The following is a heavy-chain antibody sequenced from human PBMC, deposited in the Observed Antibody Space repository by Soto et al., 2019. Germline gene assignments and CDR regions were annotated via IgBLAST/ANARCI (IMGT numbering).Heavy chain of an antibody. CDR3: ARGRQLWLLHYYYYYGMDV. Sequence: PSETLSLTCAVYGGSFIGYYWSWSRQPPGKGLEWIGEINHSGSTNYNPSLKSRVTISVDTSKNQFSLKLSSVTAADTAVYYCARGRQLWLLHYYYYYGMDVWGQGTTVTVSS. J-gene: IGHJ6*02. CDR2: INHSGST. CDR1: GGSFIGYY. D-gene: IGHD5-18*01. V-gene: IGHV4-34*01.